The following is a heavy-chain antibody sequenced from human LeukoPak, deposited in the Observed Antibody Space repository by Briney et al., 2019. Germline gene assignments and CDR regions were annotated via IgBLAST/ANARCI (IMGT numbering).Heavy chain of an antibody. J-gene: IGHJ4*02. V-gene: IGHV3-48*04. D-gene: IGHD3-16*01. CDR2: ISTSGTTM. Sequence: GGSLRLSCAASGFTFSSYGMHWVRQAPGKGLEWVSYISTSGTTMYYADSVKGRFTISRDNARNSLSLQMNSLRAEDTAVYYCARNRGDYWGQGTLVTVSS. CDR3: ARNRGDY. CDR1: GFTFSSYG.